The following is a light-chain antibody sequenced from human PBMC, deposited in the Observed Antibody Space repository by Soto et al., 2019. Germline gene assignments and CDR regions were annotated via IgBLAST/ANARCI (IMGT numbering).Light chain of an antibody. J-gene: IGLJ3*02. CDR1: SSDVGEYDY. CDR2: DVN. CDR3: SSYTTSSTLV. V-gene: IGLV2-14*03. Sequence: QSALTQPASVSGSPGQSITISCSGTSSDVGEYDYVSWYQQYPGKAPKLLIYDVNNRPSGISSRFSASKSGNTASLTISGLHTEDGADYFCSSYTTSSTLVFGGGTKLTVL.